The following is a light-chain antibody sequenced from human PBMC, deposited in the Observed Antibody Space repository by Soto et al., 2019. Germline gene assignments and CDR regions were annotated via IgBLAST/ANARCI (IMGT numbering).Light chain of an antibody. CDR1: QSVSSSF. V-gene: IGKV3-20*01. CDR2: GAS. J-gene: IGKJ1*01. CDR3: QQYDSSPWT. Sequence: EIVLTQSPGTLSLSPGERATLSCRASQSVSSSFLAWYQQKPGQAPRPLIYGASSRATGIPDRFSGSGSGTDFTLTISRLEPEDFAVYYCQQYDSSPWTFGLGTKVEIK.